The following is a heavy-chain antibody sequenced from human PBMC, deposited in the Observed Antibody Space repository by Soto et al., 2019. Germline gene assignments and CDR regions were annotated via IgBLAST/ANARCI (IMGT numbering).Heavy chain of an antibody. CDR1: GGTFSSYA. CDR2: IIPIFGTA. D-gene: IGHD5-12*01. CDR3: ARDGRDGYKFDY. Sequence: SVKVSCKASGGTFSSYAISWVRQAPGQGLEWMGGIIPIFGTANYAQKFQGRVTITADESTSTAYMELSSLRSEDTAVYYCARDGRDGYKFDYWGQGTLVTVSS. J-gene: IGHJ4*02. V-gene: IGHV1-69*13.